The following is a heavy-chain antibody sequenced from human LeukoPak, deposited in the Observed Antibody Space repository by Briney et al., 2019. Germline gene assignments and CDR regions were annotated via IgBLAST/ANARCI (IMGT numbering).Heavy chain of an antibody. Sequence: GGSLRLSCAASGFTFDVYAMHWVRQAPGKGLEWVSLISWDGGSTYYADSVKGRFTISRDNSKNSLYLQMNSLRAEDTALYYCAKDMSSIAVAIDYWGQGTLVTVSS. D-gene: IGHD6-19*01. CDR1: GFTFDVYA. CDR2: ISWDGGST. CDR3: AKDMSSIAVAIDY. J-gene: IGHJ4*02. V-gene: IGHV3-43D*04.